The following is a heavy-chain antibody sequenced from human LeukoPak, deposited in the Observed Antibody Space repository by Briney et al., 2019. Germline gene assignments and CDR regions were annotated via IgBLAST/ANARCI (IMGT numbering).Heavy chain of an antibody. Sequence: PGRSLRLSSAASGFTFSNYGIHWVRQAPGKGLEWVAVIWSDGINKYYVDSVKGRFTISRDNSKNTLYLQMNSLRADDTAVYYCARSTYSSSSYYFDYWGQGSLVTVSS. CDR2: IWSDGINK. V-gene: IGHV3-33*01. CDR3: ARSTYSSSSYYFDY. CDR1: GFTFSNYG. J-gene: IGHJ4*02. D-gene: IGHD6-13*01.